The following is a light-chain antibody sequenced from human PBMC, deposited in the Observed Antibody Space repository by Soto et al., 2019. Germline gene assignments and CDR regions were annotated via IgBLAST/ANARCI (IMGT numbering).Light chain of an antibody. V-gene: IGLV1-47*02. CDR2: SNN. CDR3: AAWDDSLNGWV. Sequence: QLVLTQPPSASGTPGQRVTISCSGSSSNIGSNYVYWYQQLPGTAPKLLIYSNNQRPSGVPDRFSGSKSGTSASLAISGLRSEDEADYYCAAWDDSLNGWVFGGGTQLTVL. J-gene: IGLJ3*02. CDR1: SSNIGSNY.